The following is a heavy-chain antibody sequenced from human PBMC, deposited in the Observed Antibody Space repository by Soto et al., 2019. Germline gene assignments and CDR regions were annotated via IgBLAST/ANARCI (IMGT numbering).Heavy chain of an antibody. Sequence: GGSLRLSCAASGFTFSSYAMHWVRQAPGKGLEWVAVISYDGSNKYYADSVKGRFTISRDNSKNTLYLQMNSLRAEDTAVYYCARDPEMYYGSGSYFGAFDIWGQGTMVTVSS. J-gene: IGHJ3*02. CDR1: GFTFSSYA. CDR2: ISYDGSNK. D-gene: IGHD3-10*01. CDR3: ARDPEMYYGSGSYFGAFDI. V-gene: IGHV3-30-3*01.